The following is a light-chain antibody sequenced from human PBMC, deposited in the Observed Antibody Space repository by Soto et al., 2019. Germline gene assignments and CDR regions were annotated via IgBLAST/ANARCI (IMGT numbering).Light chain of an antibody. CDR3: QQYGSSPQT. CDR2: GAS. J-gene: IGKJ1*01. CDR1: QSVSSSY. Sequence: EIVLTQSPGTLSLSPGERATLSCRASQSVSSSYLAWYQQKPGQAPRLLIYGASSRATGIPDRFSGSGSGTDFTLTISRLEPEDFAVYYCQQYGSSPQTFGKGTKVDIQ. V-gene: IGKV3-20*01.